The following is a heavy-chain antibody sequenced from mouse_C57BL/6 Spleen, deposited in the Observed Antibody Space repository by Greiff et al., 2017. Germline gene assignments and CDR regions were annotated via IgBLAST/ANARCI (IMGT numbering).Heavy chain of an antibody. D-gene: IGHD1-1*01. CDR3: ARHSSFPMDY. CDR2: IWSDGST. Sequence: VKLLESGPGLVAPSQSLSITCTVSGFSLTSYGVHWVRQPPGKGLEWLGVIWSDGSTTYNSAPKSSLSISKDNSKTQVFLKMNRRQTDDTAMYYCARHSSFPMDYWGKGTTVTVSS. CDR1: GFSLTSYG. V-gene: IGHV2-6-1*01. J-gene: IGHJ4*01.